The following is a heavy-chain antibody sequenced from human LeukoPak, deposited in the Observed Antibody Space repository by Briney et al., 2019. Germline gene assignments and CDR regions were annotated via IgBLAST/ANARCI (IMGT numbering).Heavy chain of an antibody. CDR3: ARLRFDCSSTSCPKKGFDP. V-gene: IGHV5-51*01. CDR1: GYSFTSYW. CDR2: IYPGDSDT. Sequence: GESLKISCKGSGYSFTSYWIGWVRQMPGKGLGWMGIIYPGDSDTRYSPSFQGQVTISADKSISTAYLQWSSLKASDTAMYYCARLRFDCSSTSCPKKGFDPWGQGTLVTVSS. J-gene: IGHJ5*02. D-gene: IGHD2-2*01.